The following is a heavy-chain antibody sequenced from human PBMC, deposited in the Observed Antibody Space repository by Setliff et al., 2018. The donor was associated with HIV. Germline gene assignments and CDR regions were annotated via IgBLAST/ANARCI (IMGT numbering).Heavy chain of an antibody. D-gene: IGHD1-1*01. V-gene: IGHV4-34*01. CDR3: ARRGWNAYKAFDH. J-gene: IGHJ4*02. Sequence: SETLSLTCTVSGDSISSHYWNWIRQPPGKGMEWIGEINHSGSTNYKPSLKSRVTISVDTSKNHFSLSLSSVTAADTAVYYCARRGWNAYKAFDHWGQGALVTVSS. CDR2: INHSGST. CDR1: GDSISSHY.